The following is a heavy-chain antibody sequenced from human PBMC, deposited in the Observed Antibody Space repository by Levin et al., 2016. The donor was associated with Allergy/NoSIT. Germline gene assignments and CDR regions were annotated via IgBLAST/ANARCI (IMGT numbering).Heavy chain of an antibody. CDR2: IYPGDSDT. CDR3: ATRYDILTGYHFDI. Sequence: VRQMPGKGLEWMGIIYPGDSDTRYSPSFQGQVTISADKSISTAYLQWSSLKASDTAMYYCATRYDILTGYHFDIWGQGTMVTVSS. D-gene: IGHD3-9*01. J-gene: IGHJ3*02. V-gene: IGHV5-51*01.